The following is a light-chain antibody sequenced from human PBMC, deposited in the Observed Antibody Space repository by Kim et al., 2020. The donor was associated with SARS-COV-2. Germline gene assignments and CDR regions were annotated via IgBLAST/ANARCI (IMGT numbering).Light chain of an antibody. V-gene: IGLV2-11*01. CDR3: CSYAGSYNHYV. CDR1: SSDVGGYNY. CDR2: DVS. Sequence: QSAPTQARSVSGSPGQSVTISCTGTSSDVGGYNYVSWYQQHPGKAPKLMIYDVSKRPSGVPDRFSGSKSGNTASLTISGLQAEDEADYYCCSYAGSYNHYVFGTRTKVPVL. J-gene: IGLJ1*01.